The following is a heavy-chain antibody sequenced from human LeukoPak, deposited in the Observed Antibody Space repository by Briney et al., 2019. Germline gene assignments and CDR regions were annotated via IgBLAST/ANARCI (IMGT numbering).Heavy chain of an antibody. D-gene: IGHD6-19*01. CDR1: GFTVSGEY. Sequence: GGSLRLSCAASGFTVSGEYMSWVRQAPGKGLEWVSVIYRGGDTHYVDSVKGRFTISRDNSKNTVNLQMNSLRAEDTAVYCCASIAVWGQGALVTVSS. V-gene: IGHV3-66*02. J-gene: IGHJ4*02. CDR2: IYRGGDT. CDR3: ASIAV.